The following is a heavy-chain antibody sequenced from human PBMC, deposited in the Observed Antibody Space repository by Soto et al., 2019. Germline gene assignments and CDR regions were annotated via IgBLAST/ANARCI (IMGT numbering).Heavy chain of an antibody. Sequence: QVQLVQSGAEVKKPGASVKVSCKASGYTFTSYDINWVRQATGQGLEWMGWMNPNSGNTGYAQKFQGRVTMTRNTSISNAYRKLRSLTSEHTAVSYCAREKSSWYDYWGQGTLVTVSS. CDR2: MNPNSGNT. V-gene: IGHV1-8*01. D-gene: IGHD6-13*01. J-gene: IGHJ4*02. CDR1: GYTFTSYD. CDR3: AREKSSWYDY.